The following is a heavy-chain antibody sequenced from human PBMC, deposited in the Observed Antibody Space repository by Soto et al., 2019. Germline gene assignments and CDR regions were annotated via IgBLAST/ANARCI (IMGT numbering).Heavy chain of an antibody. CDR2: ISGSGGST. CDR3: AKTLIFIIFVAARYFHYY. CDR1: GGMSRRYA. J-gene: IGHJ4*02. D-gene: IGHD3-9*01. V-gene: IGHV3-23*01. Sequence: AGSGGMSRRYAMIVCRQAPGKRMEWVSAISGSGGSTYYADSVKGRFTISRDNSKNTLYLQMNSLRAEDTAVYYCAKTLIFIIFVAARYFHYYRGQG.